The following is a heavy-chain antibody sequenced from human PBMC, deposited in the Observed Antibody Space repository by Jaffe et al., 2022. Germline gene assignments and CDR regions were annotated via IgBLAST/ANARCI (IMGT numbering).Heavy chain of an antibody. V-gene: IGHV3-21*01. Sequence: EVQLVESGGGLVKPGGSLRLSCAASGFTFSSYSMNWVRQAPGKGLEWVSSISSSSSYIYYADSVKGRFTISRDNAKNSLYLQMNSLRAEDTAVYYCARAAYCGGDCYSFDYWGQGTLVTVSS. CDR2: ISSSSSYI. CDR3: ARAAYCGGDCYSFDY. CDR1: GFTFSSYS. J-gene: IGHJ4*02. D-gene: IGHD2-21*01.